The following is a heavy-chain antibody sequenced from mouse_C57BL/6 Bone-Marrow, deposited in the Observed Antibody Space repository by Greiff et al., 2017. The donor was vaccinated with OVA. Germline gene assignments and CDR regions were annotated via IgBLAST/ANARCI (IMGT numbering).Heavy chain of an antibody. J-gene: IGHJ2*01. CDR1: GYTFTSYW. Sequence: QVQLQQPGAELVKPGASVKMSCKASGYTFTSYWITWVKQRPGQGLEWIGDIYPGSGSPNYNEKFKSKATLTVDTSSSTAYMQLSSLTSEDSAVYYCARESTTVVPYYLDYWGQGTTLTVSS. D-gene: IGHD1-1*01. V-gene: IGHV1-55*01. CDR3: ARESTTVVPYYLDY. CDR2: IYPGSGSP.